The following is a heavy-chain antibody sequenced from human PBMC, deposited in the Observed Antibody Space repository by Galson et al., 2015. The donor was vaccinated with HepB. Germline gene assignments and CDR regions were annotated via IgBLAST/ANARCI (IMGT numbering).Heavy chain of an antibody. Sequence: QSGAEVKKPGESLRISCQGSGYNFTSYWVTWVRQMPGEGLEWMGKIDPVDSYTNYSPSFQGHVTISTDKSISTAYLQWSSLKASATAMYYCARQAIGYSSRGDGFDLWGQGTLVTLSS. CDR1: GYNFTSYW. CDR3: ARQAIGYSSRGDGFDL. J-gene: IGHJ3*01. CDR2: IDPVDSYT. D-gene: IGHD6-19*01. V-gene: IGHV5-10-1*01.